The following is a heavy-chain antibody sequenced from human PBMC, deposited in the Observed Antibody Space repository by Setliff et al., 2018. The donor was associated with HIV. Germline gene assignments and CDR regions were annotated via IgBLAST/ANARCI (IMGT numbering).Heavy chain of an antibody. V-gene: IGHV3-15*01. Sequence: PGGSLRLSCVVSGFNFKSGWMTWVRQAPGKGLEWVGRIKSNSDGGTSDYAAAVKDRFSFSRDDSNSILYLQMNSLEIEDTAVYFCSTGPSRVSDGIADFWGPGTLVTVSS. CDR3: STGPSRVSDGIADF. CDR1: GFNFKSGW. J-gene: IGHJ4*02. CDR2: IKSNSDGGTS.